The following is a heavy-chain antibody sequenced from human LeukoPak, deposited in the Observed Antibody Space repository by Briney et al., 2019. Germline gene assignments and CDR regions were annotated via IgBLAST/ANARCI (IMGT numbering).Heavy chain of an antibody. CDR3: AKDSSDWTFDY. D-gene: IGHD6-25*01. J-gene: IGHJ4*02. V-gene: IGHV3-72*01. CDR1: GFTFSSHW. CDR2: TKTKADSYIT. Sequence: GGSLRLSCAASGFTFSSHWMSWVRQAPGKGLEWVGRTKTKADSYITEYAASVKGRFTISRDDSKNSLYLQMNSLKTEDTAVYYCAKDSSDWTFDYWGQGTLVTVSS.